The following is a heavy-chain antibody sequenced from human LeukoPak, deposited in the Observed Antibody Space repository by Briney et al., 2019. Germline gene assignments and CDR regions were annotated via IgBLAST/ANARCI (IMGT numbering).Heavy chain of an antibody. CDR3: ARAGLYYYYYYMDV. CDR1: GYTFTSYD. Sequence: GASVKVSCKASGYTFTSYDINWVRQATGQGLEWMGWMNPNSGNTGYAQKFQGRVTITRNTSISTAYMELSSLRSEDTAVYYCARAGLYYYYYYMDVWGKGTTVTVSS. V-gene: IGHV1-8*03. J-gene: IGHJ6*03. CDR2: MNPNSGNT.